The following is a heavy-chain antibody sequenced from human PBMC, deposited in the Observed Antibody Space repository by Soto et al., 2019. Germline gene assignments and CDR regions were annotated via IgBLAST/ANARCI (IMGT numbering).Heavy chain of an antibody. CDR3: AKDQEVVSAVSHLDH. Sequence: PGGSLRLSCAASGFTFSSYGMHWVRQAPGKGLEWVAVIWYDGSNKYYADSVKGRFTISRDNSKTTLCLQMNSLRAEDTAVYYCAKDQEVVSAVSHLDHWGQGTLVTV. V-gene: IGHV3-33*06. CDR2: IWYDGSNK. CDR1: GFTFSSYG. J-gene: IGHJ4*02. D-gene: IGHD2-15*01.